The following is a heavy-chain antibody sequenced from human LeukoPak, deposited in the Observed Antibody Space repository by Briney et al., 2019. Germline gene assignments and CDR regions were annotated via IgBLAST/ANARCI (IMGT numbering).Heavy chain of an antibody. CDR3: ARDGDAYNFDF. CDR1: GFTFSNYW. CDR2: IYRDESNT. J-gene: IGHJ4*02. V-gene: IGHV3-74*01. Sequence: GGSLRLSCAASGFTFSNYWMHWVRHVPGKGLVWVSRIYRDESNTDYADSVKGRFIISRDNVKNTLYLQMNSLRADDTAVYYCARDGDAYNFDFWGQGALVTVSS. D-gene: IGHD5-24*01.